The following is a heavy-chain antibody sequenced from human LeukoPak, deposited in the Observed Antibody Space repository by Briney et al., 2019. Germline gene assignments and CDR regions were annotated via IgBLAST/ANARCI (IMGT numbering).Heavy chain of an antibody. CDR2: IYYSGST. Sequence: SQTLSLTCTVSGGSISSGGYYWSWIRQPPGKGLEWIGYIYYSGSTNYNPSLKSRVTISVDTSKNQFSLKLSSVTAADTAVYYCARGYSSGYYFYLFDYWGQGTLVTVSS. CDR3: ARGYSSGYYFYLFDY. D-gene: IGHD3-22*01. J-gene: IGHJ4*02. V-gene: IGHV4-61*08. CDR1: GGSISSGGYY.